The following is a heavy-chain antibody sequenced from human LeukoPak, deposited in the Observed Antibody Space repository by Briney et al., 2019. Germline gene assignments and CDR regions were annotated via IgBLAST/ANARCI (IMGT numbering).Heavy chain of an antibody. J-gene: IGHJ4*02. D-gene: IGHD2-2*01. Sequence: SGGSLRLSCAASGVTFSSYAMHWVRQAPGKGLEWVAVISYDGSNKYYADSVKGRFTISRDNSKNTLYLQMNSLRAENTAVYYCARDPERYCSSTSCGFFDYWGQGTLVTVSS. CDR1: GVTFSSYA. V-gene: IGHV3-30-3*01. CDR2: ISYDGSNK. CDR3: ARDPERYCSSTSCGFFDY.